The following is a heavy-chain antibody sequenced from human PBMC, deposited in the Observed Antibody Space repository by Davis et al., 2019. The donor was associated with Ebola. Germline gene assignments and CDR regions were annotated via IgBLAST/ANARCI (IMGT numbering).Heavy chain of an antibody. CDR1: GGSISSGGYS. D-gene: IGHD1-26*01. CDR2: IYYSGST. V-gene: IGHV4-30-4*07. Sequence: MPSETLSLTCAVSGGSISSGGYSWSWIRQPPGKGLEWIGYIYYSGSTYYNPSLKSRVTISVDTSKNQFSLKLSSVTAADTAVYYCARGPHPSGSYTPDYFDYWGQGTLVTVSS. CDR3: ARGPHPSGSYTPDYFDY. J-gene: IGHJ4*02.